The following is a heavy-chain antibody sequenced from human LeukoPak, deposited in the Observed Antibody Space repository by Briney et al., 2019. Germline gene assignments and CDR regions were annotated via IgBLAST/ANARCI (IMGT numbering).Heavy chain of an antibody. Sequence: ASVKVSCKASGYTFTSYDLDWVRRATGQGLEWMGWMSPASGNTGYAQEFQGRVTMTRDTSVSTAYMELNSLRSEDTAVYYCARDRGYDFWSGYCGMDVWGQGTTVTVSS. J-gene: IGHJ6*02. D-gene: IGHD3-3*01. CDR3: ARDRGYDFWSGYCGMDV. CDR2: MSPASGNT. V-gene: IGHV1-8*01. CDR1: GYTFTSYD.